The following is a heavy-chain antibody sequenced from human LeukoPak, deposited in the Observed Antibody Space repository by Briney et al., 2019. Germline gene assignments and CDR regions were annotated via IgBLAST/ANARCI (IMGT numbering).Heavy chain of an antibody. J-gene: IGHJ3*02. V-gene: IGHV3-30*02. CDR3: AKDPYYYDSSGRAFDI. Sequence: GGSLRLSCAASGFTFSSYGMHWVRQAPGKGLEWVAFIRYDGSNKYYADSVKGRFTISRDNSKNTLYLQMNSLRAEDTAVYYCAKDPYYYDSSGRAFDIWGQGTMVTVSS. CDR1: GFTFSSYG. D-gene: IGHD3-22*01. CDR2: IRYDGSNK.